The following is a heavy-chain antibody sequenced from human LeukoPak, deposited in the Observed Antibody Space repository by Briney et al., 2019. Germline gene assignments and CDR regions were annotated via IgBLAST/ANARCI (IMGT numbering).Heavy chain of an antibody. CDR2: ISYDGSNK. J-gene: IGHJ1*01. CDR1: GFTFSSYA. Sequence: PGRSLRLSCAASGFTFSSYAMHWVRQAPGKGLEWVAVISYDGSNKYYADSVKGRFTISRDNSKNTLYLQMNSLRAEDTAVYYCARDFRPPRGGAAEYFQHWGQGTLVTVSS. D-gene: IGHD3-16*01. CDR3: ARDFRPPRGGAAEYFQH. V-gene: IGHV3-30*04.